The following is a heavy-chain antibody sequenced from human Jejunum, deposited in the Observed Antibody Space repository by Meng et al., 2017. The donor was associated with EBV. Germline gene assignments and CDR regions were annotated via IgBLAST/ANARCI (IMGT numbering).Heavy chain of an antibody. CDR1: VGSITSANW. CDR2: IHHSGRT. V-gene: IGHV4-4*02. CDR3: ASVGYYDSSGYFTDY. J-gene: IGHJ4*02. D-gene: IGHD3-22*01. Sequence: QVQLQESGTGLVKPSRTRSPSCAVSVGSITSANWWSWVCQPPGKGLEWIGEIHHSGRTNYNPSLKSRVTISVDKSKNQFSLELSSVTAADTAVYFCASVGYYDSSGYFTDYWGQGTLVTVSS.